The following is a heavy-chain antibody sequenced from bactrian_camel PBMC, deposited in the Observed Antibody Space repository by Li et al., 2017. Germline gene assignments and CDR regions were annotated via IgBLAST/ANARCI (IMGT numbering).Heavy chain of an antibody. J-gene: IGHJ6*01. CDR1: GYTYSTRI. Sequence: HVQLVESGGGSVEAGGSLRLSCPASGYTYSTRILAWFRQAPGKEREGVARSNADGSTRYTDSVKGRFTISVNSAKNTLYLQMNNLRPDDTAVYRCAYSWNVSARTALETITTYEFGYWGEGTQVTVS. V-gene: IGHV3S53*01. D-gene: IGHD1*01. CDR3: AYSWNVSARTALETITTYEFGY. CDR2: SNADGST.